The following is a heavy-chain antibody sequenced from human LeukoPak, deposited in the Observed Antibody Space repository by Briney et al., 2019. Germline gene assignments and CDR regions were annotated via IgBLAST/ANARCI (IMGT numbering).Heavy chain of an antibody. CDR2: IYTGGTT. Sequence: GGSLRLSCAASGFSVTSNHMNWVRQAPGKGLEWVSIIYTGGTTHYADSLNDRFTISSADSITTLYLQMNSLRAEDTAVYYCARDSSSYYFDYWGQGTLVTVSS. CDR3: ARDSSSYYFDY. D-gene: IGHD6-6*01. CDR1: GFSVTSNH. J-gene: IGHJ4*02. V-gene: IGHV3-66*01.